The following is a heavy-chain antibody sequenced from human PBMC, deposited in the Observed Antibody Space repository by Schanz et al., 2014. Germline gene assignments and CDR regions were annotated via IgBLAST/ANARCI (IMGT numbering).Heavy chain of an antibody. V-gene: IGHV3-23*01. J-gene: IGHJ4*02. D-gene: IGHD3-22*01. Sequence: EVQLLDSGGGLVQPGGSLRLSCAASGFTFSTYAMSWVLQAPGKGLEWVSAISGSGGSTYYADSVKGRFAISRDNSKNTLYLQMNSLGAEDTAVYYCAKDPSDGDYDYCFDYWGQGTLVTVSS. CDR1: GFTFSTYA. CDR2: ISGSGGST. CDR3: AKDPSDGDYDYCFDY.